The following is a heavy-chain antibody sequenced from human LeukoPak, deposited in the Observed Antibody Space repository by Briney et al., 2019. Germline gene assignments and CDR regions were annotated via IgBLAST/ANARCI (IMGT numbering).Heavy chain of an antibody. J-gene: IGHJ4*02. CDR2: MDVSGDTK. CDR3: AKVTGGSGSYYAPTDY. Sequence: TMDVSGDTKYYADSVRGRFIISRDNSKNTLYVQMSSLRAEDTAVYYCAKVTGGSGSYYAPTDYWGQGTLVTVSS. V-gene: IGHV3-23*01. D-gene: IGHD3-10*01.